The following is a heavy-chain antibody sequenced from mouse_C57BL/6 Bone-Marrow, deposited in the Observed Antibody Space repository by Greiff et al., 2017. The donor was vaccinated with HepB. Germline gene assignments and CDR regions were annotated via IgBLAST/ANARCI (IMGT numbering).Heavy chain of an antibody. Sequence: EVKLMESGPGLVKPSQSLSLTCSVTGYSITSGYYWNWIRQFPGNKLEWMGYISYDGSNNYNPSLKNRISITRDTSKNQFFLKLNSVTTEDTATYYCARGHYGSSYEFAYWGQGTLVTVSA. V-gene: IGHV3-6*01. CDR2: ISYDGSN. D-gene: IGHD1-1*01. CDR3: ARGHYGSSYEFAY. J-gene: IGHJ3*01. CDR1: GYSITSGYY.